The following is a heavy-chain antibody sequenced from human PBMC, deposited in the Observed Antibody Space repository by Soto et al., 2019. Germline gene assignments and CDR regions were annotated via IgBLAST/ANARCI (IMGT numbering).Heavy chain of an antibody. Sequence: ESGGGVVQPVRSLRLSCAASGFTFSHYAIHWVRQAPGKGLEWVALMSYDGSNEYYADSVKGRFTISRDNSKNTLYLQMNSLRAEDTAVYYCAKDGSHNFDYWGQGTLVTVSS. V-gene: IGHV3-30*18. D-gene: IGHD1-26*01. CDR1: GFTFSHYA. J-gene: IGHJ4*02. CDR3: AKDGSHNFDY. CDR2: MSYDGSNE.